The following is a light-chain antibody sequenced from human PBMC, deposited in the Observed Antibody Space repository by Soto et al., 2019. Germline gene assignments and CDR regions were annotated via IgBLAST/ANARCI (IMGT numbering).Light chain of an antibody. CDR3: CSYAGSYISLFV. CDR1: SSDVGGYDY. V-gene: IGLV2-11*01. CDR2: DVT. J-gene: IGLJ1*01. Sequence: QSALTQPRSVSGSPGQSVTISCTGTSSDVGGYDYVSRFQQHPGKAPKLMIYDVTERPSGVPDRFSGSKSGNTASLTISGLQAEDEADYYCCSYAGSYISLFVFGTGTKVTVL.